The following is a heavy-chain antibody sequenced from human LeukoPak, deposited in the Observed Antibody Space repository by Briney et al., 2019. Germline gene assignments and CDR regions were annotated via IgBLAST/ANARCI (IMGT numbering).Heavy chain of an antibody. CDR1: GFTFSSYS. CDR2: ISGSGGST. CDR3: AKDQDFWSGTDAFDI. D-gene: IGHD3-3*01. Sequence: GGSLRLSCAASGFTFSSYSMDWVRQAPGKGLEWVSAISGSGGSTYYADSVKGRFTISRDNSKNTLYLQMNSLRAEDTAVYYCAKDQDFWSGTDAFDIWGQGTMVTVSS. J-gene: IGHJ3*02. V-gene: IGHV3-23*01.